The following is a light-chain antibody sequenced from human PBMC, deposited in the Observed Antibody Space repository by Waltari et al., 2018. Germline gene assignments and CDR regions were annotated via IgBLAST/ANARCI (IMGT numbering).Light chain of an antibody. CDR1: SSDVGGYIF. J-gene: IGLJ1*01. CDR2: EVN. V-gene: IGLV2-14*01. CDR3: SSYASSGTLV. Sequence: QSALTQPASVSGSPGQSITISCTGTSSDVGGYIFASWYQGHPGKVPKLIIYEVNRRPSGVSNRFSGSKSGNTDSLTISGLQAEDEADFYCSSYASSGTLVFGSGTKVTVL.